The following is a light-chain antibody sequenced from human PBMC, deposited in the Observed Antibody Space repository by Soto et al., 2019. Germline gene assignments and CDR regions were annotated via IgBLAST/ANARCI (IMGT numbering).Light chain of an antibody. Sequence: DIQMTQSPSSLSASVGDRATITCRASQSIDTNLNWYQQKPGAAPKLLIYSASNLQSGVPSRFSGSESGTDFTLTISSLPPDDFATYYCQQSFSIPYTFGQGTKLEI. J-gene: IGKJ2*01. CDR1: QSIDTN. CDR2: SAS. V-gene: IGKV1-39*01. CDR3: QQSFSIPYT.